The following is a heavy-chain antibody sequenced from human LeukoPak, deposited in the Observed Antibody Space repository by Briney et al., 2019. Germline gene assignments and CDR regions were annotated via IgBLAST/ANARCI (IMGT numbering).Heavy chain of an antibody. Sequence: PGGSLRLSCAASGFTFDDYAMHWVRQAPGKGLEWVSGISWNRGSIAYADSVKGRFTISRDNAKNSLYLQMNSLRAEDTALYYCAKVVRYYGLGDFAKPPYYFDYWGQGTLVTVSS. V-gene: IGHV3-9*01. D-gene: IGHD3-10*01. J-gene: IGHJ4*02. CDR1: GFTFDDYA. CDR3: AKVVRYYGLGDFAKPPYYFDY. CDR2: ISWNRGSI.